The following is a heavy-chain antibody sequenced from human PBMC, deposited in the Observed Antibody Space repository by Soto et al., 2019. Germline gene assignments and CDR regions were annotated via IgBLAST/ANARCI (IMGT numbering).Heavy chain of an antibody. V-gene: IGHV3-9*01. D-gene: IGHD1-20*01. CDR1: GFTFDDYA. Sequence: EVQLVESGGGLVQPGRSLKLSCAASGFTFDDYAMHWVRQAPGKGLEWVSGISWNSGSIGYADSVKGRFTISRDNAKNFLYLQMNSLRAEDTALYYCAKGSRVITGSGAAYWCQGTLLTVSS. J-gene: IGHJ4*02. CDR2: ISWNSGSI. CDR3: AKGSRVITGSGAAY.